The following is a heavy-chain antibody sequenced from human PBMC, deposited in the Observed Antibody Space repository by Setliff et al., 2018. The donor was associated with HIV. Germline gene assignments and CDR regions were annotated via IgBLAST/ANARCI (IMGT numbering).Heavy chain of an antibody. V-gene: IGHV1-69-2*01. D-gene: IGHD3-9*01. J-gene: IGHJ4*02. Sequence: ASVQVSFKASGYAFRDYYINWVQQAPGKGLEWMGRVDPKDGETMYAQKFQGRVTITADRSTNTAYMDLSSLSSDDTALYFCATFDYNLLTGCPCWGQGTLVTVSS. CDR3: ATFDYNLLTGCPC. CDR1: GYAFRDYY. CDR2: VDPKDGET.